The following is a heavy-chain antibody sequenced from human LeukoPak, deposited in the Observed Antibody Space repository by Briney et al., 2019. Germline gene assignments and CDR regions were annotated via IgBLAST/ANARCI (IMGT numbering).Heavy chain of an antibody. Sequence: GGSLRLSCAASGFTFSSYAMSWVRQAPGKGLEWVSAISGSGGSTYYADSVKGRFTISRDNSKNTLYLQMNSLRAEDTAVYYCAKGPAAAFRQYYYYMDVWGKGTTVTVSS. CDR1: GFTFSSYA. CDR2: ISGSGGST. V-gene: IGHV3-23*01. D-gene: IGHD6-13*01. CDR3: AKGPAAAFRQYYYYMDV. J-gene: IGHJ6*03.